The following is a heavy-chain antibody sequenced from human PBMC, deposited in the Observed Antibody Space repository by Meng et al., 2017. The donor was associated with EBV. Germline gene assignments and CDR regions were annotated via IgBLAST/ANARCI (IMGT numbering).Heavy chain of an antibody. D-gene: IGHD3-10*01. J-gene: IGHJ4*02. V-gene: IGHV1-69*01. CDR2: LIPMSDAP. CDR3: ASESGRGFTPDY. Sequence: QVQCVPAGAGGSKPGSSVKVSCKTSGGTFRGDAISWVRQAPGQGLEWMGGLIPMSDAPHYAQKFQGRVTITADESTSTHYMDLSGLRSEDTAVYYCASESGRGFTPDYWGQGTLVTVSS. CDR1: GGTFRGDA.